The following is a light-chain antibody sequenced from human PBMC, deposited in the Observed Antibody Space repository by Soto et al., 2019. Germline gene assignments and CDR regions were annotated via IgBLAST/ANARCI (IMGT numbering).Light chain of an antibody. CDR1: QSLVNSDGIAY. Sequence: DVVMTQSPLSLPVTRLQPASISCXSNQSLVNSDGIAYFSWFQQRPGRSPRRLIYKVSNRDSGVPARSSGSGSGTDFALKISRVEAEDVGVYYCMQGTHWPITFGQGTRLEIK. CDR3: MQGTHWPIT. J-gene: IGKJ5*01. CDR2: KVS. V-gene: IGKV2-30*01.